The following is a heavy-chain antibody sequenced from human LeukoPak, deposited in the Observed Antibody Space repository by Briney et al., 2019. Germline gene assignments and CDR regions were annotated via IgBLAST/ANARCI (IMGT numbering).Heavy chain of an antibody. CDR2: INPNSGGT. V-gene: IGHV1-2*02. J-gene: IGHJ5*02. D-gene: IGHD4-23*01. Sequence: ASVKVSCKASGYTFTSYYMHWVRQAPGQGLEWMGWINPNSGGTNYAQKFQGRVTMTRDTSINTAYMELTSLRSEDTALYYCARVPRRGDKFDPWGQGTLVTVSS. CDR1: GYTFTSYY. CDR3: ARVPRRGDKFDP.